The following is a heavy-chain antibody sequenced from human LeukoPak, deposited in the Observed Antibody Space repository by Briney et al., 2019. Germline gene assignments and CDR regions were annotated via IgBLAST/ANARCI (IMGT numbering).Heavy chain of an antibody. CDR3: ARDQDIVVVVAALRQREMGGFDP. CDR2: MNPKSGNT. Sequence: ASVKVSCKASGYTFTNYDINWVRQATGQGPEWMGWMNPKSGNTGYAQKFQGRVTMTRNTCISTAYMELSSLRSDDTAVYYCARDQDIVVVVAALRQREMGGFDPWGQGTLVTVSS. CDR1: GYTFTNYD. J-gene: IGHJ5*02. V-gene: IGHV1-8*01. D-gene: IGHD2-15*01.